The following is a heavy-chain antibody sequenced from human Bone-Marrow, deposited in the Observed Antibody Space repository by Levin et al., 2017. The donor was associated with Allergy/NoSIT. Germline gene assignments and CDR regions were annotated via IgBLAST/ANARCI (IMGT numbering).Heavy chain of an antibody. V-gene: IGHV1-24*01. CDR1: GHRLFDGWS. Sequence: ASVKVSCKINGHRLFDGWSIHWVRQAPGKRLQWMGHLDAHSDETIYDQNFQGRLSITEDTSVDTVYMELSSLTSEDTAVYYCTRYLPWRKGAFIVGATNPYHYAMAAWGQGTTVTVS. CDR2: LDAHSDET. D-gene: IGHD1-26*01. J-gene: IGHJ6*02. CDR3: TRYLPWRKGAFIVGATNPYHYAMAA.